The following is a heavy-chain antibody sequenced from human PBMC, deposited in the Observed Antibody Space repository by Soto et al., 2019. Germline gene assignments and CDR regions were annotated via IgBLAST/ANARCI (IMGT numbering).Heavy chain of an antibody. CDR2: IYWNDDN. V-gene: IGHV2-5*01. CDR3: LHIRNWNDPFEY. J-gene: IGHJ4*02. CDR1: GFSLSTTGVD. Sequence: SGPTLVNPIQNITLTCTFSGFSLSTTGVDVGWIRQPPGKALEWLALIYWNDDNRYSPSLKSRLTITKDTSKNQVVLTMTNMDPLDTVTYYCLHIRNWNDPFEYWGQGTLVTGSS. D-gene: IGHD1-1*01.